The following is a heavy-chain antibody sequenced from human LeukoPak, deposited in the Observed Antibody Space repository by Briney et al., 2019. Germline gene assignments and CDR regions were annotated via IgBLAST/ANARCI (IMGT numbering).Heavy chain of an antibody. CDR2: IYHSGST. J-gene: IGHJ3*02. Sequence: SETLPLTCTVSGYSISSGYYWGWIRQPPGKGLEWIGSIYHSGSTYYNPSLKSRVTISVDTSKNQFSLKLSSVTAADTAVYYCARVGVRYSGSYYFYDAFDIWGQGTMVTVSS. D-gene: IGHD1-26*01. CDR1: GYSISSGYY. V-gene: IGHV4-38-2*02. CDR3: ARVGVRYSGSYYFYDAFDI.